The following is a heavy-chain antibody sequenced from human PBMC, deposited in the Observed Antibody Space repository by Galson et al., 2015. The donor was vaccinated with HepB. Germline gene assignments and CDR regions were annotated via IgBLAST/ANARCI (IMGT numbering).Heavy chain of an antibody. Sequence: SLRLSCAASGFTFSRYGMHWVRQAPGKGLEWVAVIWYDGSNKYYADSVKGRFTISSDNSKNTLYLQMNSLRAEDTAVYYCARAIVVPAAMGTGGWYFDLWGRGTLVTVSS. D-gene: IGHD2-2*01. CDR3: ARAIVVPAAMGTGGWYFDL. V-gene: IGHV3-33*01. J-gene: IGHJ2*01. CDR1: GFTFSRYG. CDR2: IWYDGSNK.